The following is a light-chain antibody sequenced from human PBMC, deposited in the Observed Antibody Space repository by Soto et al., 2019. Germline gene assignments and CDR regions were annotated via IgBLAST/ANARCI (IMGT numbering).Light chain of an antibody. V-gene: IGLV2-14*01. J-gene: IGLJ2*01. CDR1: SSDIGGYNY. CDR2: GVS. CDR3: SSYKTSSTVVV. Sequence: QSALTQPASVSGSPGQSITISCTGTSSDIGGYNYVSWYQQYPGKAPKLMIFGVSDRSSGVSNRFSGSKSGYTASLTISGLQAEDEAYYYCSSYKTSSTVVVFGGGTKLTVL.